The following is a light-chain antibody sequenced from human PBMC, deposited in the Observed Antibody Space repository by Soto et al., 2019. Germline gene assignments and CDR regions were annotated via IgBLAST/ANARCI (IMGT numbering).Light chain of an antibody. J-gene: IGKJ2*01. V-gene: IGKV1-39*01. Sequence: DIQMTQSPSSLSASVGDRVTITCRASQSITTYLNWYQQKPGKAPRLLIYAASRLQYGVASRFSGSGSGTDFTLTISSLQPEDVATYYCQQSYSSLMYTFGQGTKVEIK. CDR1: QSITTY. CDR3: QQSYSSLMYT. CDR2: AAS.